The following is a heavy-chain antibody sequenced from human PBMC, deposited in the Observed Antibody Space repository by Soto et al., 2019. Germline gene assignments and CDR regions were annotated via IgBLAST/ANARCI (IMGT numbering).Heavy chain of an antibody. CDR1: GFTFSSYA. CDR3: ARDKSIAVAGSFYFDY. CDR2: ISYDGSNK. V-gene: IGHV3-30-3*01. J-gene: IGHJ4*02. Sequence: GGSLRLSCAASGFTFSSYAMHWVRQAPGKGLEWVAVISYDGSNKYYADSVKGRFTISRDNSKNTLYLQMNSLRAEDTAVYYCARDKSIAVAGSFYFDYWGQGTLVTVSS. D-gene: IGHD6-19*01.